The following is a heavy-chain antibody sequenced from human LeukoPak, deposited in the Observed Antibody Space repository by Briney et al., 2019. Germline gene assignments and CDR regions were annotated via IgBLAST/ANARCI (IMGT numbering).Heavy chain of an antibody. D-gene: IGHD6-19*01. CDR2: IIPIFGTA. J-gene: IGHJ4*02. Sequence: SVKVSCKASGGTFSSYAISWVRQAPGQGLEWMGGIIPIFGTANYAQKFQGRVTITADESTSTAYMELSSLRSEDTAVYYCARDRWYSSGLDYWGQGTLVTVSS. V-gene: IGHV1-69*01. CDR3: ARDRWYSSGLDY. CDR1: GGTFSSYA.